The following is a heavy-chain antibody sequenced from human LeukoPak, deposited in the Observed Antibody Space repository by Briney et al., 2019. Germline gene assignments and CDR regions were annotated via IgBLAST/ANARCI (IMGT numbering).Heavy chain of an antibody. J-gene: IGHJ4*02. Sequence: GGSLRLSCAASGFSFSTYWMHWVRQVPGKGPEWVSHITPDGSSTNYADSVKGRFTISRDDAKNTLYLQTNSLRAEDTAVYYCSSQISRGGNWGQGTLVTVSS. V-gene: IGHV3-74*01. CDR2: ITPDGSST. CDR3: SSQISRGGN. CDR1: GFSFSTYW. D-gene: IGHD3-16*01.